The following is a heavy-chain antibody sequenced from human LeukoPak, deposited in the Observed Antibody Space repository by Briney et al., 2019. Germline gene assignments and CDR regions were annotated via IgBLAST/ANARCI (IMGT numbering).Heavy chain of an antibody. Sequence: GASVKVSCKASGYTFTGYYMHWVRQAPGQGLEWMGWINPNSGGANYAQKFQGWVTMTRDTSISTAYMELSRLRSDDTAVYYCARGGWYSLDYYYGMDVWGQGTTVTVSS. D-gene: IGHD6-19*01. J-gene: IGHJ6*02. CDR1: GYTFTGYY. CDR2: INPNSGGA. V-gene: IGHV1-2*04. CDR3: ARGGWYSLDYYYGMDV.